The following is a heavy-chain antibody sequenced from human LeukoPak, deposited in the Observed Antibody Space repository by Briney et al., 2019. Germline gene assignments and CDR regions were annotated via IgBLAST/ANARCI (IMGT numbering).Heavy chain of an antibody. J-gene: IGHJ4*02. Sequence: GGSLRLSCAASGFTFSSYWMSWVRQAPGKGLEWVANIKQDGSEKYYVDSAKGRFTISRDNAKNSLYLQMNSLRAEDTAVYYCASHYSSSWFWGYYFDYWGQGTLVTVSS. CDR2: IKQDGSEK. CDR1: GFTFSSYW. D-gene: IGHD6-13*01. CDR3: ASHYSSSWFWGYYFDY. V-gene: IGHV3-7*01.